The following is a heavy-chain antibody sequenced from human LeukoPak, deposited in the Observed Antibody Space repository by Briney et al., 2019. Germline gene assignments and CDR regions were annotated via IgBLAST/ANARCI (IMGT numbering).Heavy chain of an antibody. CDR1: GGSISSGSYY. V-gene: IGHV4-61*02. CDR3: AREPLLYYYFDY. D-gene: IGHD2-15*01. J-gene: IGHJ4*02. Sequence: PSQTLSLTCTVSGGSISSGSYYWRWIRQPAGKGLEWIGRIYTSGSTNYNPSLKSRVTISVDTSKNQFSLKLSSVTAADTAVYYCAREPLLYYYFDYWGQGTLVTVSS. CDR2: IYTSGST.